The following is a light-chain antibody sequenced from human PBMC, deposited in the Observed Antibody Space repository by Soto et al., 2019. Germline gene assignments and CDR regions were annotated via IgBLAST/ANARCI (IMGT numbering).Light chain of an antibody. CDR1: QSVSSSY. V-gene: IGKV3-20*01. J-gene: IGKJ1*01. CDR3: QHYTDSPWT. CDR2: GGS. Sequence: EIVLTQSPGTLSLSPGERATLSCRASQSVSSSYFAWYQQKPGQAPRLLMYGGSTRASGFPDRFSGRGFETDFTRTISEVEPDDFADYFCQHYTDSPWTFGHGTRVEIK.